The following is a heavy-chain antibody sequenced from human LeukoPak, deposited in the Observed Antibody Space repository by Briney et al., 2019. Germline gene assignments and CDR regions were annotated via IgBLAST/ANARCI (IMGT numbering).Heavy chain of an antibody. J-gene: IGHJ4*02. D-gene: IGHD3-16*01. V-gene: IGHV3-74*01. CDR1: GFIFSSYY. CDR2: IDVDGRST. CDR3: TRLGGANDFDF. Sequence: GGSLRLSCAASGFIFSSYYMHWVRQVPGKGLVWVSRIDVDGRSTSYADFVKGRFTISRDNAKNTLYLQLDSLRAEDTAVYYCTRLGGANDFDFWGQGILVTVSS.